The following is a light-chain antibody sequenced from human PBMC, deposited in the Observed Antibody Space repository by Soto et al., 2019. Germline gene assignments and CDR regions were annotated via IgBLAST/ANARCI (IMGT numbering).Light chain of an antibody. Sequence: IQMTQSPSTLSASVGDRVTITCRASQSISSWLAWYQQKPGKAPKLLIYKASSLESGVPSRFSGSGSGTEFTLTISSLQPDDFATYYCQQSFTTWTFGQGTKVDIK. CDR3: QQSFTTWT. CDR2: KAS. CDR1: QSISSW. V-gene: IGKV1-5*03. J-gene: IGKJ1*01.